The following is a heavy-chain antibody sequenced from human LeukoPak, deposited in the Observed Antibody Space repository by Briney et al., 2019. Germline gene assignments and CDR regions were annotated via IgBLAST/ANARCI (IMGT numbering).Heavy chain of an antibody. CDR3: ARALGDYSSTSCHALRAGPSSYFDY. CDR1: GGSFSGYY. Sequence: SETLSLTCAVDGGSFSGYYWSWIRQPPGKGLEWIGEINHSGSTNYNPSLKSRVTISVDTSKDQFSLKLSSVTAADTAVYYCARALGDYSSTSCHALRAGPSSYFDYWGQGTLVTVSS. CDR2: INHSGST. V-gene: IGHV4-34*01. J-gene: IGHJ4*02. D-gene: IGHD2-2*01.